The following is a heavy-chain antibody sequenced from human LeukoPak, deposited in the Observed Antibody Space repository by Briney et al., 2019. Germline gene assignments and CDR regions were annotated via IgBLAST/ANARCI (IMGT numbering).Heavy chain of an antibody. V-gene: IGHV1-69*05. CDR1: GGTFSSYA. D-gene: IGHD2-15*01. CDR2: IIPIFGTA. Sequence: ASVEVSCKASGGTFSSYAISWVRQAPGQGLEWMGRIIPIFGTANYAQKFQGRVTITTDESTSTAYMELSSLRSEDTAVYYCARDCSGGSCDHFDYWGQGTLVTVSS. J-gene: IGHJ4*02. CDR3: ARDCSGGSCDHFDY.